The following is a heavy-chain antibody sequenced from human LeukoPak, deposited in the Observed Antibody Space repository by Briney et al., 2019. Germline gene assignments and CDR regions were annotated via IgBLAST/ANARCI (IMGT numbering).Heavy chain of an antibody. CDR1: GGSISSGGYY. Sequence: SETLSLTCTVSGGSISSGGYYWSWIRQHPGKGLEWIGYIYYSGSTYYNPSLKSRVTISVDTSKNRFSLKLSSVTAADTAVYYCARASVVVIFDYWGQGTLVTVSS. CDR3: ARASVVVIFDY. V-gene: IGHV4-31*03. CDR2: IYYSGST. J-gene: IGHJ4*02. D-gene: IGHD3-22*01.